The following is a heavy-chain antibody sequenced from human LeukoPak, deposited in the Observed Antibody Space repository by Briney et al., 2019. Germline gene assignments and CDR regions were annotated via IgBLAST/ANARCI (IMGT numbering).Heavy chain of an antibody. CDR3: ARSHTRNGFCGGGRCYPAVWWFDP. V-gene: IGHV1-8*01. Sequence: GASVKVSCKASGYTFINNDINWVRQAPGQGLEWMAWIDPKNGNRVYAQTFQGRVTMTTDTSISTAYMELSSLRSEDTAVFYCARSHTRNGFCGGGRCYPAVWWFDPWGQGTLVTVSS. CDR1: GYTFINND. CDR2: IDPKNGNR. D-gene: IGHD2-15*01. J-gene: IGHJ5*02.